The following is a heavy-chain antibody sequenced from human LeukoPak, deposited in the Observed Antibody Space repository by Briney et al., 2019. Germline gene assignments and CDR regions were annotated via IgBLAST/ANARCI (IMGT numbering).Heavy chain of an antibody. CDR3: ARANGGYGDRYFVY. CDR2: IYPGDSAT. V-gene: IGHV5-51*01. CDR1: EYSFTSYW. Sequence: GESLKISCKGSEYSFTSYWIGWVRQMPGKGLEWMGIIYPGDSATRTHPSFQGQATTPADKSSTTSYLQWSSRKPPTTPKYSCARANGGYGDRYFVYWGQGTLVTVSS. J-gene: IGHJ4*02. D-gene: IGHD4-17*01.